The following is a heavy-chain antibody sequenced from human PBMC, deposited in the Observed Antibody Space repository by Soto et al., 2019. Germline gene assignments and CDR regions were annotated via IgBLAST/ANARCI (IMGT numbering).Heavy chain of an antibody. J-gene: IGHJ4*02. CDR2: ISGGARDK. CDR3: VKEEWYRFDH. D-gene: IGHD3-3*01. Sequence: EVQLVESGGGLVQPGGSLRLSCEASGFMFSAYWMSWVRQDPRKGLEWVATISGGARDKFYVDSVKGRFTISRDDAKNSLYLQMNSLRDEDTAVYYSVKEEWYRFDHGGQGTLVTVSS. CDR1: GFMFSAYW. V-gene: IGHV3-7*01.